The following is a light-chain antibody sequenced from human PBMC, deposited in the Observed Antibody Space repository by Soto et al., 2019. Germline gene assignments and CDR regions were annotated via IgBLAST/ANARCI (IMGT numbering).Light chain of an antibody. CDR3: QQRSNWPPIT. CDR1: QSVLFNSNNKNY. Sequence: DIVMTQSPDSLAVSLGERASINCKSSQSVLFNSNNKNYVAWFQQKPGQPPKLLIYWASTRESGVPDRFSGSGFGTDFTLTISSLEPEDAAVYYCQQRSNWPPITFGQGTRLEIK. V-gene: IGKV4-1*01. CDR2: WAS. J-gene: IGKJ5*01.